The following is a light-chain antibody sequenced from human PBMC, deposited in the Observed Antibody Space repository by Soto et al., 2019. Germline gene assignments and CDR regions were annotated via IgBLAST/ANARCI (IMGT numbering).Light chain of an antibody. CDR1: RSNIGSNT. V-gene: IGLV1-44*01. CDR3: AAWDDSLNGFYV. J-gene: IGLJ1*01. CDR2: TNN. Sequence: QSVLTQPPSASGTPGQRVTISCSGSRSNIGSNTVNWYQQLPGSAPKLLIYTNNQRPSVVPDRFSASKSGTSASLAISGLQSEDEAEYYCAAWDDSLNGFYVFGTGTKLTVL.